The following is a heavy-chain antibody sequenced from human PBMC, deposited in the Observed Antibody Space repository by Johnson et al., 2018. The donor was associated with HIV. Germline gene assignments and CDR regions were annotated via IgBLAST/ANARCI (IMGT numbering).Heavy chain of an antibody. D-gene: IGHD3-3*01. CDR1: GVSFNNAW. CDR2: LKSKVDGATT. CDR3: ATHGALISGVDAFDI. Sequence: VQVVESGGSLVKPGGSLRLSCAVAGVSFNNAWMSWLRQVPGKGLEWVGRLKSKVDGATTDYAVPVKGRFSISGDDSQNTLYLEMTDLRTEDTAVYYCATHGALISGVDAFDIWGQGTMVTVSS. J-gene: IGHJ3*02. V-gene: IGHV3-15*01.